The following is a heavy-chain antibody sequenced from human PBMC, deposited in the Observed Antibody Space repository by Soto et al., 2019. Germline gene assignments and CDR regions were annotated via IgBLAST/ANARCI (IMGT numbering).Heavy chain of an antibody. V-gene: IGHV1-69*01. Sequence: QVQLVQSGAEVKKPGSSVKVSCKASGDTFSSYAISWVRQAHGQGLAWMGGIIPIFGTANYAQKFQGRVTITADESTSTAYMELSSLRYADTAVYYCAKAFGYCSCGSCYPRFDYWGQGTLVTVSS. CDR2: IIPIFGTA. J-gene: IGHJ4*02. D-gene: IGHD2-15*01. CDR1: GDTFSSYA. CDR3: AKAFGYCSCGSCYPRFDY.